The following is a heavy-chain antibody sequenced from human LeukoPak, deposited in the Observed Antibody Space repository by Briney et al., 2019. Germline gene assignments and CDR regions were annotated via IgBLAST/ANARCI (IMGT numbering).Heavy chain of an antibody. D-gene: IGHD3-10*01. CDR2: ISYGGSEK. J-gene: IGHJ4*02. Sequence: PGGSLRLSCEASGFTFSNYAIHWVRQAPGKGLEWVAVISYGGSEKYYADSVKGRFTISRDNSKNTLYLHMNSLRAEDTAVYYCAKLGNFASGSYSDWGQGTLVTVSS. V-gene: IGHV3-30*04. CDR1: GFTFSNYA. CDR3: AKLGNFASGSYSD.